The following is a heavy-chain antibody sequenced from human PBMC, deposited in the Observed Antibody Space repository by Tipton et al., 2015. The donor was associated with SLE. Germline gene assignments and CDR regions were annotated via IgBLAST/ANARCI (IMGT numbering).Heavy chain of an antibody. J-gene: IGHJ5*02. V-gene: IGHV1-69*15. CDR1: GGTFSSYT. D-gene: IGHD2-15*01. Sequence: QSGPEVKKPGSSVKVSCKASGGTFSSYTISRVRQAPGQGLEWMGRIIPIFGTANFAQKFQGRVTITADESTSTAYMELSSLRSEDTAVYYCARDRKRPITTPNCFDPWGQGTLVTVSS. CDR3: ARDRKRPITTPNCFDP. CDR2: IIPIFGTA.